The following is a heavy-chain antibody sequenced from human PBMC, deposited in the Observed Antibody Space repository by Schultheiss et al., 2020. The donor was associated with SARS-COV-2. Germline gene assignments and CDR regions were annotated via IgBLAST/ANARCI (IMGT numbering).Heavy chain of an antibody. V-gene: IGHV4-59*08. Sequence: SETLSLTCTVSGGSISSYYWGWIRQPPGKGLEWIGSIYYSGSTYYNPSLKSRVTISVDTSKNQFSLKLSSVTAADTAVYYCARHVYCSGGSCYAAYYYYMDVWGKGTTVTVSS. CDR3: ARHVYCSGGSCYAAYYYYMDV. CDR2: IYYSGST. J-gene: IGHJ6*03. CDR1: GGSISSYY. D-gene: IGHD2-15*01.